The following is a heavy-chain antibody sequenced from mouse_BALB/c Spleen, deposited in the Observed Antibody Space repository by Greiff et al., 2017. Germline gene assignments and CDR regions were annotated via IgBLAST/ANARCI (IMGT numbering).Heavy chain of an antibody. Sequence: VQLQQPGAELVKPGASVKMSCKASGYTFTSYNMHWVKQTPGQGLEWIGAIYPGNGDTSYNQKFKGKATLTADKSSSTAYMQLSSLTSEDSAVYYCARSSGYGSSYEYFDVWGAGTTVTVSS. CDR1: GYTFTSYN. V-gene: IGHV1-12*01. CDR2: IYPGNGDT. CDR3: ARSSGYGSSYEYFDV. D-gene: IGHD1-1*01. J-gene: IGHJ1*01.